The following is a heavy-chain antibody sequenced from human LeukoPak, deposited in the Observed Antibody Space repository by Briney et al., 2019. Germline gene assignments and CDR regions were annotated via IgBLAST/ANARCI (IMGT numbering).Heavy chain of an antibody. J-gene: IGHJ4*02. CDR2: IYDSGST. D-gene: IGHD3-10*01. V-gene: IGHV4-59*12. CDR3: ARDCAPVSTGYFDY. Sequence: SETLSLTCTVSGGSISYYYWSWIRQPPGKGLEWIGYIYDSGSTNYNPSLKSRVTISVDTSKNQFSLKLSSVTAADTAVYYCARDCAPVSTGYFDYWGQGSLVAVSS. CDR1: GGSISYYY.